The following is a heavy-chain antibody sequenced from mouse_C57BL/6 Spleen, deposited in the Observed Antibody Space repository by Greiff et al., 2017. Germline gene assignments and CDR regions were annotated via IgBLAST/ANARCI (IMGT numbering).Heavy chain of an antibody. CDR3: AVYDYDRVAY. V-gene: IGHV1-69*01. CDR2: IDPSDSYT. CDR1: GYTFTSYW. J-gene: IGHJ3*01. Sequence: QVQLQQPGAELVMPGASVKLSCKASGYTFTSYWMHWVKQRPGQGLEWIGEIDPSDSYTNYNQKFKGKSTLTVDKSSSTAYMQLSSLTSEASAVYYCAVYDYDRVAYWGQGTLVTVSA. D-gene: IGHD2-4*01.